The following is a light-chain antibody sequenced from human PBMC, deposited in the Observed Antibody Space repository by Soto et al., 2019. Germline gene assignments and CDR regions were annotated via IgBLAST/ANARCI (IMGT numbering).Light chain of an antibody. Sequence: SVLTQPPSASGTPGQMVTISCSGSSSNIGSNYVYWYQQLPGTAPKLLIYRNNQRPSVVPDRFSGSKSGTSASLAISGLRSEDEADYYCAAWDDSLSGLYVFGTGTKVTVL. CDR2: RNN. J-gene: IGLJ1*01. CDR3: AAWDDSLSGLYV. V-gene: IGLV1-47*01. CDR1: SSNIGSNY.